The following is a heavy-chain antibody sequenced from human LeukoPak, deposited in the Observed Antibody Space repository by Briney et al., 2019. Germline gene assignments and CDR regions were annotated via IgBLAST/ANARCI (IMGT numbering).Heavy chain of an antibody. J-gene: IGHJ4*02. CDR2: IRYDGSNK. CDR3: AKRCSGGSCYSGSPEDY. CDR1: GFTFSSYG. Sequence: SGGSLRLSCAASGFTFSSYGMHWVRQAPGKGLEWVAFIRYDGSNKYYADSVKGRFTISRDSSKNTLYLQMNSLRAEDTAVYYCAKRCSGGSCYSGSPEDYWGQGTLVTVSS. D-gene: IGHD2-15*01. V-gene: IGHV3-30*02.